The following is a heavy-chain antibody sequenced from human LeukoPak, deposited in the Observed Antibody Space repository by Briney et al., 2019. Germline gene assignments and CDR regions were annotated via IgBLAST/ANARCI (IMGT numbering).Heavy chain of an antibody. J-gene: IGHJ4*02. CDR2: IYSGGST. Sequence: GGSLRLSCAASGFTVSSNSVSWVRQAPGKGLEGVSVIYSGGSTYYTDSVKGRFTISRDNSKNTLYLQMNSLRAEDTAVYYCARSLAMATAYFDYWGQGTLVTVSS. D-gene: IGHD5-24*01. CDR1: GFTVSSNS. V-gene: IGHV3-66*01. CDR3: ARSLAMATAYFDY.